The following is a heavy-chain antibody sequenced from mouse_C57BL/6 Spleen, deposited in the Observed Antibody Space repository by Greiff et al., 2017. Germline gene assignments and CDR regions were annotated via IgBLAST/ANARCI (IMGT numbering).Heavy chain of an antibody. CDR1: GYSITSGYY. J-gene: IGHJ4*01. CDR2: ISYDGSN. Sequence: ESGPGLVKPSQSLSLTCSATGYSITSGYYWNWIRQFPGNKLEWMGYISYDGSNNYNPSLKNRISITRDTSKNQFFLKLNSVTTEDTATYYCAREATVVRGSMDYWGQGTSVTVSS. V-gene: IGHV3-6*01. D-gene: IGHD1-1*01. CDR3: AREATVVRGSMDY.